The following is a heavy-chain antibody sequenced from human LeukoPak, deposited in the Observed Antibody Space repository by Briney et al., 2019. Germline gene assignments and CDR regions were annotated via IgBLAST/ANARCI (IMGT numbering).Heavy chain of an antibody. J-gene: IGHJ4*02. CDR2: ISYDGSNK. CDR3: AKRGPASPESGKYYFDY. V-gene: IGHV3-30*18. CDR1: GFTFSSYG. D-gene: IGHD3-10*01. Sequence: PGGSLRLSCAASGFTFSSYGMHWVRQAPGKGLEWVAVISYDGSNKYYADSVKGRFTISRDNSEKAVYLQMNSLRAEDTAVYYCAKRGPASPESGKYYFDYWGQGALVTVSS.